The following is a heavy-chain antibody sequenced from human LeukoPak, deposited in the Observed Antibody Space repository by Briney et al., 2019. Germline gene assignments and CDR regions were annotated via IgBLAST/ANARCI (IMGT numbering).Heavy chain of an antibody. V-gene: IGHV3-15*01. Sequence: GGSLILSCAVSGFTFSNAWMTWVRQAPGKGLEWVGRIKSKTEGGTTDYAAPVKGRFTISRDDSKNTLYPQMNSLKTEDTAVYYCTSDRHSGYDAHFDYWGQGTLVTVSS. J-gene: IGHJ4*02. D-gene: IGHD5-12*01. CDR1: GFTFSNAW. CDR2: IKSKTEGGTT. CDR3: TSDRHSGYDAHFDY.